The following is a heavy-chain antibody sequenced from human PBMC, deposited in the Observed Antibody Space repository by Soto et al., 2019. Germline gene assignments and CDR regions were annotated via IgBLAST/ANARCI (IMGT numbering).Heavy chain of an antibody. CDR3: AKRGGYEIKDDY. CDR1: GFTFSSYA. Sequence: GGSLRLSCAASGFTFSSYAMSWVRQAPGKGLEWVSSISGSGGSTYYADSVKGRFTISRDNSKNTLYLQMNSLGAEDTAVYYCAKRGGYEIKDDYWAQRILVTVSS. D-gene: IGHD5-12*01. J-gene: IGHJ4*02. CDR2: ISGSGGST. V-gene: IGHV3-23*01.